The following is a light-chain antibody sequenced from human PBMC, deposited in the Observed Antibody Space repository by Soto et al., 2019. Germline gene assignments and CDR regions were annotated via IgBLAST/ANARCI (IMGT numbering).Light chain of an antibody. J-gene: IGKJ2*01. CDR3: QQYNNWPPYT. Sequence: EIVMTQSPATVSVSPGERATLSCRASQSVGSHLAWYQQKPGQAPWLLIYGASTRATGIPARFSGSGSGTEFTLTISSLQSEDFAVYYCQQYNNWPPYTFGQGTKVEIK. CDR1: QSVGSH. CDR2: GAS. V-gene: IGKV3-15*01.